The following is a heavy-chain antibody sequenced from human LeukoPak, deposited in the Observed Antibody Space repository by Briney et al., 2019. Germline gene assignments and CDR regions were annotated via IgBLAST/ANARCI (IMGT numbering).Heavy chain of an antibody. CDR2: ISSSSSTI. Sequence: GGSLRLSCAASGFTVSSNYMNWVRQAPGKGLEWVSYISSSSSTIYYADSVKGRFTISRDNAKNSLYLQMNSLRDEDTAVYYCARDLYGVTPYWGQGTLVTVSS. J-gene: IGHJ4*02. D-gene: IGHD2-8*01. CDR1: GFTVSSNY. V-gene: IGHV3-48*02. CDR3: ARDLYGVTPY.